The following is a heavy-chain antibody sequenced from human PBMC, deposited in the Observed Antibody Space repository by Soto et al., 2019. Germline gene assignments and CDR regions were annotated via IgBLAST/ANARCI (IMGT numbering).Heavy chain of an antibody. J-gene: IGHJ3*02. CDR1: GGSISSGGYY. D-gene: IGHD6-13*01. V-gene: IGHV4-31*03. CDR2: IYYSGST. CDR3: AREMTYSSSWEDAFDI. Sequence: QVQLQESGPGLVKPSQTLSLTCTVSGGSISSGGYYWSWIRQHPGKGLEWIGYIYYSGSTYYNPSLKSRVTISVDTSKNQLSLKLSSVTAADTAVYYCAREMTYSSSWEDAFDIWGQGTMVTVSS.